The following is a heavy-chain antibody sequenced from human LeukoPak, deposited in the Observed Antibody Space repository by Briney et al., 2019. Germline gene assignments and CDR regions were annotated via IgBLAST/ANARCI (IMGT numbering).Heavy chain of an antibody. CDR3: ARTLENYYYYGMDV. Sequence: GGSLRLSCAASGFTFSDYYMGWIRQAPGKGLEWVSYISSSGSTIYYADSVKGRFTISRDNAKNSLYLQMNSLRAEDTAVYYCARTLENYYYYGMDVWGQGTTVTVSS. CDR2: ISSSGSTI. CDR1: GFTFSDYY. D-gene: IGHD3-3*01. V-gene: IGHV3-11*01. J-gene: IGHJ6*02.